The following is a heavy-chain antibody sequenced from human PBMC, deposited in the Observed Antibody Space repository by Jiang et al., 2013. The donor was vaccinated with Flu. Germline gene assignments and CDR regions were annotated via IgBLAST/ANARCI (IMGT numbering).Heavy chain of an antibody. CDR1: GFTFSDYC. CDR2: ISSGSTYT. Sequence: VQLVESGGGLVKPGGSLRLSCAASGFTFSDYCMTWIRQAPGKGLEWVSYISSGSTYTNYADSVKGRFTISRDNAKNSLHLQMNSLRAEDTAVYYCARAPGTVTTFGLVIDAFDIWGQGTMVTVSS. D-gene: IGHD4-17*01. J-gene: IGHJ3*02. CDR3: ARAPGTVTTFGLVIDAFDI. V-gene: IGHV3-11*05.